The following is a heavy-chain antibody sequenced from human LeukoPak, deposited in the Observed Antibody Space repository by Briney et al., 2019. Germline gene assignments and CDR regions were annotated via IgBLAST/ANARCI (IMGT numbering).Heavy chain of an antibody. CDR2: ISAYNGDT. D-gene: IGHD4-17*01. CDR3: ARRGGKNYGDYLLYYYYRDV. V-gene: IGHV1-18*01. J-gene: IGHJ6*03. Sequence: ASVKVSCKASGYTFSTYGIRWVRQAAGQGHEWMGWISAYNGDTHYAQNFQGRVTMTTDISKSTAYMELRSLRSDDTAMYYCARRGGKNYGDYLLYYYYRDVWGKGTTDSVSS. CDR1: GYTFSTYG.